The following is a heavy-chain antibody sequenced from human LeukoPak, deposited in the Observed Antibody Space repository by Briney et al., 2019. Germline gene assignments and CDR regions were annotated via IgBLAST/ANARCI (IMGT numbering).Heavy chain of an antibody. CDR3: ARDYDFWSGKSSYFDY. CDR2: ISAYNGNT. V-gene: IGHV1-18*01. Sequence: ASVKVSCKASGYTFTSYGISWVRQAPGQGLEWMGWISAYNGNTNYAQKLQGRVTMTTDTSTSTAYMELRSLRSDDTAVYYCARDYDFWSGKSSYFDYWGQGTLVTVSS. CDR1: GYTFTSYG. J-gene: IGHJ4*02. D-gene: IGHD3-3*01.